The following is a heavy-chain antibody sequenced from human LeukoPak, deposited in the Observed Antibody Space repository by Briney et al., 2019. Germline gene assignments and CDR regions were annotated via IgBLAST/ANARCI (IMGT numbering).Heavy chain of an antibody. Sequence: ASVKVSCKASGYTFTSYGISWVRQAPGQGLEWMGWISAYNGNTNYAQKLQGRVTMTTDTSTSTAYMELRSLRSDDTAVYYCAREGAAAGKRNWFDPWGQGTLVTVPS. J-gene: IGHJ5*02. CDR3: AREGAAAGKRNWFDP. CDR2: ISAYNGNT. D-gene: IGHD6-13*01. V-gene: IGHV1-18*01. CDR1: GYTFTSYG.